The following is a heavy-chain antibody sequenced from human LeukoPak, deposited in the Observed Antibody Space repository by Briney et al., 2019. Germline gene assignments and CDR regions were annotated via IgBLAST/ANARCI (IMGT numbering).Heavy chain of an antibody. CDR1: GYTFTGYY. V-gene: IGHV1-2*06. CDR2: INPNSGGT. CDR3: ANEGQDYYDSSSFDY. D-gene: IGHD3-22*01. J-gene: IGHJ4*02. Sequence: ASVKVSCKASGYTFTGYYMHWVRQAPGQGLEWMGRINPNSGGTNYAQKFQGRVTMTRDTSISTAYMELSRLRSDDTAVYYCANEGQDYYDSSSFDYWGQGTLVTVSS.